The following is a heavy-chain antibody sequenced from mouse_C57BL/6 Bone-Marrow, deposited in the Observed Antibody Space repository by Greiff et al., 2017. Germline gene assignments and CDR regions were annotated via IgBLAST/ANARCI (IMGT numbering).Heavy chain of an antibody. Sequence: QVHVKQPGTELVKPGASVKLSCKASGYTFTSYWMHWVKQRPGQGLEWIGNINPSNGGTNYNEKFKSKATLTVDKSSSTAYMQLSSLTSEDSAVYYCARRSAVVDLWYFDVWGTGTTVTVSS. CDR1: GYTFTSYW. CDR3: ARRSAVVDLWYFDV. J-gene: IGHJ1*03. D-gene: IGHD1-1*01. CDR2: INPSNGGT. V-gene: IGHV1-53*01.